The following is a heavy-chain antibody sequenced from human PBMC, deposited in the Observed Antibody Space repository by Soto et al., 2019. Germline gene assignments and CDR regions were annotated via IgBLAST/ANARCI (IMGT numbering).Heavy chain of an antibody. J-gene: IGHJ5*02. CDR1: GASISGFY. V-gene: IGHV4-4*07. CDR2: IYATGTT. CDR3: VRDGTKTLRDWLDP. D-gene: IGHD1-1*01. Sequence: SETLSLTCTVSGASISGFYWSWIRKSAGKGLEWIGRIYATGTTDYNPSLKSRVMMSVDTSKKQFSLKLRSVTAADTAVYYCVRDGTKTLRDWLDPWGQGISVTVSS.